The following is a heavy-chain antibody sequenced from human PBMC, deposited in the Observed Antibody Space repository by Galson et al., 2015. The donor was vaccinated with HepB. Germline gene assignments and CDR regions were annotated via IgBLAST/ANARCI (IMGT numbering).Heavy chain of an antibody. J-gene: IGHJ4*02. Sequence: LSLTCTVSGGSISSSSYYWGWIRQPPGKGLEWIGSIYYSGSTYYNPSLKSRVTISVDTSKNQFSPKLSSVTAADTAVYYCARALPADYYYDSSGYLDWGQGTLVTVSS. CDR3: ARALPADYYYDSSGYLD. D-gene: IGHD3-22*01. V-gene: IGHV4-39*07. CDR2: IYYSGST. CDR1: GGSISSSSYY.